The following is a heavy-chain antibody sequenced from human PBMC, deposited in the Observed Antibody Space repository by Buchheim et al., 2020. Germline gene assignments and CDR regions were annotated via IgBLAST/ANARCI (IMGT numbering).Heavy chain of an antibody. CDR1: GDSMERGDFY. V-gene: IGHV4-31*03. CDR3: ARGTPRYYFDF. D-gene: IGHD3-10*01. J-gene: IGHJ4*02. CDR2: MYNSGST. Sequence: QVQLQESGPGLVKPSQTLSLTCTVSGDSMERGDFYWNWIRQHPGMGLEFIGYMYNSGSTYFNPSLRSRVTISADTYKNQFSLKLSSVTAADTAVYFCARGTPRYYFDFWGQGTL.